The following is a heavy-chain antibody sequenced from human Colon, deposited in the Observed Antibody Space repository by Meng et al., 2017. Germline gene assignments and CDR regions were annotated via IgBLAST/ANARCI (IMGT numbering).Heavy chain of an antibody. J-gene: IGHJ4*02. D-gene: IGHD3-22*01. CDR3: ASSDYYRSDY. Sequence: QVQPQESGPGLVKPSETLSRSCAVSGGSISRSDWWSWVRQPPGKGLEWIGETSHSGSTNYSPSLKSRVTISLDKSKNQLSLKLNSVTAADTAVYYCASSDYYRSDYWGQGTLVTVSS. V-gene: IGHV4-4*02. CDR2: TSHSGST. CDR1: GGSISRSDW.